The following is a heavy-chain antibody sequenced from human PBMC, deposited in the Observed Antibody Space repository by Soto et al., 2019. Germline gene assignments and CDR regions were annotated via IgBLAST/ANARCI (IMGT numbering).Heavy chain of an antibody. D-gene: IGHD5-18*01. CDR3: ARGGYSYGLGLDY. CDR2: IYSGGST. V-gene: IGHV3-66*01. CDR1: GFTVSSNY. J-gene: IGHJ4*02. Sequence: EVQLVESGGGLVQPGGSLRLSCAASGFTVSSNYMSWVRQAPGKGLEWVSVIYSGGSTYYADSVKGRFTISRDNSKNTLDLQMNSLRAEDTAVYYCARGGYSYGLGLDYWGQGTLVTVSS.